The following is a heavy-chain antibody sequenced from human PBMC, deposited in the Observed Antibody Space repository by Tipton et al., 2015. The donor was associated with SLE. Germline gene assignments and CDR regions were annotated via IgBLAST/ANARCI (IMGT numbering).Heavy chain of an antibody. V-gene: IGHV3-30-3*01. D-gene: IGHD3-22*01. CDR3: ARDGGTYYYDSGAFDI. CDR2: ISYDGSNK. J-gene: IGHJ3*02. Sequence: SLRLSCAASGFIFSSYAVHWVRQAPGKGLEWLAVISYDGSNKYYADSVKGRFTISRDNAKNSLYLQMSSLRAEDTAVYYCARDGGTYYYDSGAFDIWGQGTMVTVSS. CDR1: GFIFSSYA.